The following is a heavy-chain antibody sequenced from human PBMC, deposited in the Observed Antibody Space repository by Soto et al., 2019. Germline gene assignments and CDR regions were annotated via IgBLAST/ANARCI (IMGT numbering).Heavy chain of an antibody. V-gene: IGHV3-23*01. J-gene: IGHJ4*02. CDR1: RFTFSTYA. D-gene: IGHD6-25*01. CDR2: LSGSGSSA. Sequence: HPEGSLRLSCVASRFTFSTYAMSWVRQAPGEGLEWVSTLSGSGSSAYYADSVKGRFTISRDVSKNTLYLQMNSLRAEDRAVYYCAKGLFSTGGFFDYWGQGTLVTVSS. CDR3: AKGLFSTGGFFDY.